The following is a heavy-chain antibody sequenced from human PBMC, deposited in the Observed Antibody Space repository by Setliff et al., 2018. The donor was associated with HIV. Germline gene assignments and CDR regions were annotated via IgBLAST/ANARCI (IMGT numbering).Heavy chain of an antibody. CDR1: GFTLNDYH. V-gene: IGHV3-48*04. J-gene: IGHJ6*02. D-gene: IGHD4-17*01. CDR3: VRDATTATRNYYYGLDV. CDR2: ISIGGTTI. Sequence: GESLKISCAASGFTLNDYHMNWVRQAPGKGLEWVSYISIGGTTIYHADSVKARFTISRDYAKNSLHLQMNSLRAEDTAVYYCVRDATTATRNYYYGLDVWGQGTTVTVS.